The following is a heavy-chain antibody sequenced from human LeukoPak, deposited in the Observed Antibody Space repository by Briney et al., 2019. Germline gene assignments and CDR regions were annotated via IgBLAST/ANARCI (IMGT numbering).Heavy chain of an antibody. CDR1: GFTVSNNY. J-gene: IGHJ6*03. Sequence: GGSLRLSCAASGFTVSNNYMSWVRQAPGKGLEWVSIIYSGGSTYYTDSVKGRFTISRDDSKNTAYLQMNSLKTEDTAVYYCTSYGSDSSSSGVDYYYYYYVDVWGKGTTVTVSS. D-gene: IGHD6-6*01. V-gene: IGHV3-66*01. CDR2: IYSGGST. CDR3: TSYGSDSSSSGVDYYYYYYVDV.